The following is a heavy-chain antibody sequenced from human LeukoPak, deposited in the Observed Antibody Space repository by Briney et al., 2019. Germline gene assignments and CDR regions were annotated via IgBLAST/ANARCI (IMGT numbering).Heavy chain of an antibody. CDR3: ARGKVEVDDFDY. J-gene: IGHJ4*02. CDR2: INPISAT. V-gene: IGHV1-2*02. Sequence: ASLKVSCKASGYALTDYYVHWVRRAPGQGLEWMGWINPISATNYAQNFQGRVTMTRDTSISTAYMELSRLRSDDTALYYCARGKVEVDDFDYWGQGTLVTVSS. D-gene: IGHD2-15*01. CDR1: GYALTDYY.